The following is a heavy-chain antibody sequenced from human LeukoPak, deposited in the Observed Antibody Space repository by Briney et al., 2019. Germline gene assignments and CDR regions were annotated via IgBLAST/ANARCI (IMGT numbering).Heavy chain of an antibody. CDR2: INTDGSSS. CDR3: ASGGSPGIATAAQYF. Sequence: GGSLRLSCAASGFTFSSYWMHWVRQAPGKGLMWVSRINTDGSSSSYADSMKGRFTISRDNAKNTLSLQMNSLRAEDTAVYYCASGGSPGIATAAQYFWGQGTLVTVSS. D-gene: IGHD6-13*01. J-gene: IGHJ4*02. V-gene: IGHV3-74*01. CDR1: GFTFSSYW.